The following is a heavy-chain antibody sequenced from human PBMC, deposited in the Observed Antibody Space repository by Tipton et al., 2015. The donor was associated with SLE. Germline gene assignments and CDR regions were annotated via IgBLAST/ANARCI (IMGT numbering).Heavy chain of an antibody. V-gene: IGHV4-39*01. D-gene: IGHD1-1*01. J-gene: IGHJ6*04. CDR2: MYFGGST. CDR1: GDSISSSSYY. CDR3: ARQRIDWTMDV. Sequence: GLVKPSETLSLTCTVSGDSISSSSYYWGWIRQPPGKGLEWIGSMYFGGSTYYNPSLKSRVTISGGTFKNQFSLELHSVTAADTAVYYCARQRIDWTMDVWGKGTTVTVSS.